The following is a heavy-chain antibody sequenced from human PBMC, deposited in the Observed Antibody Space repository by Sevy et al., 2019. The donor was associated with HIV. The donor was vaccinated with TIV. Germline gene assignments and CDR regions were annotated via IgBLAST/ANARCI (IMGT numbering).Heavy chain of an antibody. Sequence: SETLSLICTVSGGSISSYYWSWIRQPPGKGLEWIGYIYYSGSTNYNPSLKSRVTISVDTSKNQFSLKLSSVTAADTAVYYCARAGWFGELTFDYWGQGTLVTVSS. V-gene: IGHV4-59*13. D-gene: IGHD3-10*01. J-gene: IGHJ4*02. CDR2: IYYSGST. CDR3: ARAGWFGELTFDY. CDR1: GGSISSYY.